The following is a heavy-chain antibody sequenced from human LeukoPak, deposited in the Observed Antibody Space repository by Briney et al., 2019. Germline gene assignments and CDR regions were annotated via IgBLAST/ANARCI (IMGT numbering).Heavy chain of an antibody. V-gene: IGHV3-11*04. J-gene: IGHJ4*02. CDR2: ISSGGSGI. Sequence: PGGSLRLSCAASGLTFSDYYMSWIRQAPGKGLEWLSYISSGGSGIYYADSVKGRFTISRDNAKNSLYLQMNSLRGEDTAVYYCARGGYYDSSGYYYLIDYWGQGTLVTVSS. D-gene: IGHD3-22*01. CDR3: ARGGYYDSSGYYYLIDY. CDR1: GLTFSDYY.